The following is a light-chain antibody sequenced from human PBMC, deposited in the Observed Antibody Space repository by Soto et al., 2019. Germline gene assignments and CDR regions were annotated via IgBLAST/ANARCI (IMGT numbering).Light chain of an antibody. V-gene: IGKV1-5*03. Sequence: DFQITQSPSTLSASVGDTVTITCRASQTISSWLAWYQQKPGKAPKLLIYKASTLKSGVPSRFSGSGSGTEFTLTIRSLQPDDFATYYCQHYNSYSEAFGQGTKVDIK. CDR2: KAS. J-gene: IGKJ1*01. CDR1: QTISSW. CDR3: QHYNSYSEA.